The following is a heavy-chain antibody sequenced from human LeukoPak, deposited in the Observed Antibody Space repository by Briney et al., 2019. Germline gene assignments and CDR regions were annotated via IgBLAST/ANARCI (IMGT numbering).Heavy chain of an antibody. V-gene: IGHV3-23*01. Sequence: GASLRLSCAASGFTFSSYAMSWVRQAPGKGLEWVSAISGSGGSTYYADSVKGRFTISRDNSKNTLYLQMNSLRAEDTAVYCCAKARKQWLVLGWFDPWGQGTLVTVSS. D-gene: IGHD6-19*01. CDR2: ISGSGGST. CDR3: AKARKQWLVLGWFDP. J-gene: IGHJ5*02. CDR1: GFTFSSYA.